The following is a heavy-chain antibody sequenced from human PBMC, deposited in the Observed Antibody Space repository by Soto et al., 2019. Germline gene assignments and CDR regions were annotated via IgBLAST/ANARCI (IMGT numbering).Heavy chain of an antibody. Sequence: QVQLVQSGAEVKKPGSSVKVSCKASGGTFSSYAISWVRQAPGQGLEWMGGIIPIFGTANYAQKFQGRVTITADESTSTAYMELSSLRSEDTAVYYCARVGEQLGSHDYYYCGMDVWGQGTTVTVSS. CDR2: IIPIFGTA. CDR1: GGTFSSYA. J-gene: IGHJ6*02. D-gene: IGHD6-6*01. V-gene: IGHV1-69*12. CDR3: ARVGEQLGSHDYYYCGMDV.